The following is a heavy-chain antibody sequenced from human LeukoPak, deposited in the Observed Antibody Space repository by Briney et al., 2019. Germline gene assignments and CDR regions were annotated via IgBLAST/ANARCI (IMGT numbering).Heavy chain of an antibody. Sequence: GGSLRLSCAASGFTFSSHVMSWVRQAPGQGLEWVSRITASSTETLYGDSVRGRFTISRDNSKNTMFLQMNSLRAEDAAIYYCARVSSRAFDMWGQGTMVTVSP. V-gene: IGHV3-23*01. CDR2: ITASSTET. CDR3: ARVSSRAFDM. CDR1: GFTFSSHV. D-gene: IGHD2/OR15-2a*01. J-gene: IGHJ3*02.